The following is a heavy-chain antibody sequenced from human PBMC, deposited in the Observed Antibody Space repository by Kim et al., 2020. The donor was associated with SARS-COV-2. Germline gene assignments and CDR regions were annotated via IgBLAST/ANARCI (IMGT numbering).Heavy chain of an antibody. CDR2: T. V-gene: IGHV3-43*01. D-gene: IGHD5-12*01. Sequence: TYYADSVKGRFTISRDNSKNSLYLQMNSLRTEDTALYYCAKGDGYNPIDYWGQGTLVTVSS. CDR3: AKGDGYNPIDY. J-gene: IGHJ4*02.